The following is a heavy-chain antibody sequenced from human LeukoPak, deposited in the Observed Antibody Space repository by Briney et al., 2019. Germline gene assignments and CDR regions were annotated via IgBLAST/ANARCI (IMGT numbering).Heavy chain of an antibody. D-gene: IGHD6-19*01. CDR1: GFTFSNYM. V-gene: IGHV3-23*01. CDR2: ISSSGGSA. J-gene: IGHJ4*02. CDR3: AKDRESQWLVQLGYDFDY. Sequence: GGSLRLSCAASGFTFSNYMMSWVREAPGEGLEWVSAISSSGGSAFYADSVKGGFTISRDNSKNTRYLQLNSLRAEDTALYYCAKDRESQWLVQLGYDFDYWGQGTLVTVSS.